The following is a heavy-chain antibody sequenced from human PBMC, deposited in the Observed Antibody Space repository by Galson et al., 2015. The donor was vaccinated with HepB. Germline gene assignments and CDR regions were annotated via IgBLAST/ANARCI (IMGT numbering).Heavy chain of an antibody. J-gene: IGHJ4*02. CDR1: GYSFTDYF. CDR3: ARDQGRGAIVGATGLSDY. V-gene: IGHV1-2*02. CDR2: VNPNSGVT. Sequence: SVKVSCKASGYSFTDYFLHWVRQAPGQGLEWMGWVNPNSGVTNYAQKFQDRVTMTRDTSSSTVYLELGSLRSEDTAVYYCARDQGRGAIVGATGLSDYWGQGTLVTVSS. D-gene: IGHD1-26*01.